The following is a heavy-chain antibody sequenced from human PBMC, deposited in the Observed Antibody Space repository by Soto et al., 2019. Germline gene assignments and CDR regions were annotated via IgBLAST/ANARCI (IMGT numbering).Heavy chain of an antibody. J-gene: IGHJ4*02. D-gene: IGHD6-13*01. CDR1: GYTFTSYG. CDR3: ARISPIAAAG. Sequence: ASVKVSCKASGYTFTSYGISWVRQAPGQGLEWMGWISAYNGNTNYAQKFQGRVTMTRNTSISTAYMELSSLRSEDTAVYYCARISPIAAAGWGQGTLVTVSS. V-gene: IGHV1-18*01. CDR2: ISAYNGNT.